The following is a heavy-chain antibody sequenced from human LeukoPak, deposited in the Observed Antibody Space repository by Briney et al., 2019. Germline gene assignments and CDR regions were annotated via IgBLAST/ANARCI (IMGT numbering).Heavy chain of an antibody. J-gene: IGHJ4*02. CDR3: ARESPTYYYDSSGYYPGV. Sequence: ASVTVSCKASGCTFTSYYMHWVRQAPGQGLEWMGIINPSGGSTSYAQKFQGRVTMTRDMSTSAVYMELSSLRSEDTAVYYCARESPTYYYDSSGYYPGVWGQGTLVTVSS. D-gene: IGHD3-22*01. CDR1: GCTFTSYY. CDR2: INPSGGST. V-gene: IGHV1-46*01.